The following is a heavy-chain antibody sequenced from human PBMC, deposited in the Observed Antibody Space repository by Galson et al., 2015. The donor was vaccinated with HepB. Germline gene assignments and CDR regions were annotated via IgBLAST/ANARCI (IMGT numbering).Heavy chain of an antibody. D-gene: IGHD7-27*01. CDR1: GFTFSSYW. CDR3: ARERVKITGGSPGDFDY. Sequence: SLRLSCAASGFTFSSYWMHWVRQAPGKGLVWVSRINSDGSSTSYADSVKGRFTISRDNAKNTLYLQMNSLRAEDTAVYYCARERVKITGGSPGDFDYWGQGTLVTVSS. CDR2: INSDGSST. V-gene: IGHV3-74*01. J-gene: IGHJ4*02.